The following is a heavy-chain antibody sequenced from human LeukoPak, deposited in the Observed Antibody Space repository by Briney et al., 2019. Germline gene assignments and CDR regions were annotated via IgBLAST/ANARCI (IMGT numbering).Heavy chain of an antibody. V-gene: IGHV1-2*02. D-gene: IGHD3-22*01. Sequence: ASVKVSCKTSGYTFTGYYIHWVRQAPGQGLERMGWINPNSGDTNYAQKFRGRVSMTGDTSISTAYMELSRLRSDDTAVYYCARTLVVINDAFDIWGQGTMVTVSS. J-gene: IGHJ3*02. CDR3: ARTLVVINDAFDI. CDR1: GYTFTGYY. CDR2: INPNSGDT.